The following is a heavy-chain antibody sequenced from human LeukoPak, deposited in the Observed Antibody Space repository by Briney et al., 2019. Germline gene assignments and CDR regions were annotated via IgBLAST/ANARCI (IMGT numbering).Heavy chain of an antibody. J-gene: IGHJ6*03. CDR1: GFTFDDYG. Sequence: PGGSLRLSCAASGFTFDDYGMSWVRQAPGKGLEWVSGINWNGGSTGYADSVKGRFTISRDNAKNSLYLQMNSLRAEDTAVYYCARLYGDYSRYYYYYYMDVWGKGTTVTISS. D-gene: IGHD4-17*01. CDR2: INWNGGST. CDR3: ARLYGDYSRYYYYYYMDV. V-gene: IGHV3-20*04.